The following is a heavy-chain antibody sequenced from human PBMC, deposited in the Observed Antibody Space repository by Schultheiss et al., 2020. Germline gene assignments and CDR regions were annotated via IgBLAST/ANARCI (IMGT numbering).Heavy chain of an antibody. CDR1: GGTFSSYA. V-gene: IGHV1-2*02. J-gene: IGHJ6*03. CDR3: ARGVVVPAARYYYYMDV. D-gene: IGHD2-2*01. Sequence: GESLKISCKASGGTFSSYAISWVRQAPGQGLEWMGWINPNSGGTNYAQKFQGRVTMTRDTSTSTVYMELSSLRSEDTAVYYCARGVVVPAARYYYYMDVWGKGTTVTGSS. CDR2: INPNSGGT.